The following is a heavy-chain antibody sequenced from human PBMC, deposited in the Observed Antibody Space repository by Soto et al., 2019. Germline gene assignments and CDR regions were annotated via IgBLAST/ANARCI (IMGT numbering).Heavy chain of an antibody. CDR1: GYTFTGYY. D-gene: IGHD3-9*01. J-gene: IGHJ4*02. V-gene: IGHV1-2*02. CDR2: ISPQSGGT. CDR3: ARPPGYVSDWYYFDL. Sequence: ASVKVSCKASGYTFTGYYMHWGRQAPGQDFEWWGRISPQSGGTKDAQKFQGRGTMTWATSLNTAYMELSSLMFEDTAVYYCARPPGYVSDWYYFDLWGQGTLVTVSS.